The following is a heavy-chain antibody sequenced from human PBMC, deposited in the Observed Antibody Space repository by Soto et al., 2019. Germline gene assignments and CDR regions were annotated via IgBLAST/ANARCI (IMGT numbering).Heavy chain of an antibody. J-gene: IGHJ4*02. CDR2: VYDNDDT. V-gene: IGHV3-66*01. D-gene: IGHD3-3*01. CDR1: GFSVNNKY. Sequence: GGSLRLSCASSGFSVNNKYMTWVRQAPGEGLERVTVVYDNDDTFYADSVKGRFTLSRDKYKNTLYLQMNSLGAEDTAVYFCASDLEVTIFGVVPIWGQGTLVTVSA. CDR3: ASDLEVTIFGVVPI.